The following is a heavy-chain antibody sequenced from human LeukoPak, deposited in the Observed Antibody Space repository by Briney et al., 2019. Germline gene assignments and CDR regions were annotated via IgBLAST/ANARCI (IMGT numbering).Heavy chain of an antibody. J-gene: IGHJ6*02. CDR1: GFTFSSYG. CDR2: IWSDGSNK. Sequence: PGGSLRLSCAASGFTFSSYGMHWVRQAPGKGLEWVAIIWSDGSNKYYVDSVKGRFTISRDNSKNTLYLQMNSLRVEDTGVYYCARDWTHYGMDVWGQGTTVTVS. CDR3: ARDWTHYGMDV. D-gene: IGHD3/OR15-3a*01. V-gene: IGHV3-33*01.